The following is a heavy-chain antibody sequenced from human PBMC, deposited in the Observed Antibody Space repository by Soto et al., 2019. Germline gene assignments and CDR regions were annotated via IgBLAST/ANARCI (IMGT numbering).Heavy chain of an antibody. J-gene: IGHJ6*02. Sequence: EVQLLESGGGLVEPGGSLRLSCAASGFSFSISAMTWVRQAPGKGLEWVSAITGTGGITYYGDSVKGRFTVSRDNSRKILYLQLNSLRAEDTAAYYCARRPSWNDATLMDVWGQGTTVIVSS. V-gene: IGHV3-23*01. CDR1: GFSFSISA. CDR3: ARRPSWNDATLMDV. D-gene: IGHD1-1*01. CDR2: ITGTGGIT.